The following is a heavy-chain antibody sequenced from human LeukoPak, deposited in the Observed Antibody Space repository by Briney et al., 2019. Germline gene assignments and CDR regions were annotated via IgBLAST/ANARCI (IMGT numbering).Heavy chain of an antibody. CDR1: GFAFSSHA. V-gene: IGHV3-23*01. J-gene: IGHJ4*02. Sequence: PGGSLRLSCAASGFAFSSHAMNWVRLAPGKGLEWVSGVSGSGGSTYYADSVKGRFTISRDNSKNTLYLQMNSLRAEDTAVYYCAKDRRGGTSLDYWGQGSLVTVSS. CDR3: AKDRRGGTSLDY. D-gene: IGHD4-23*01. CDR2: VSGSGGST.